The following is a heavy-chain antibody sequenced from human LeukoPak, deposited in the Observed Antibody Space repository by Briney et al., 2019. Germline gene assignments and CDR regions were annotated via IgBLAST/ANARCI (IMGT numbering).Heavy chain of an antibody. CDR1: GGSISSGGYS. D-gene: IGHD3-3*01. CDR2: IYHSGST. V-gene: IGHV4-30-2*01. Sequence: SETLSLTCAVSGGSISSGGYSWSWIRQPPGKGLEWIGYIYHSGSTYYNPSLKSRVTISVDRSKNQFSLKLSSVTAADTAVYYCAGNYDFWSGYYKLDYWGQGTLVTVSS. J-gene: IGHJ4*02. CDR3: AGNYDFWSGYYKLDY.